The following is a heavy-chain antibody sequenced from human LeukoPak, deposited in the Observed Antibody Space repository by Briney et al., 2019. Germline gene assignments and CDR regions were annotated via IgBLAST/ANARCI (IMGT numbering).Heavy chain of an antibody. CDR2: ISYDGRDK. CDR1: GFTFSSYG. Sequence: PGGSLRLSCAASGFTFSSYGMHWVRQAPGKGLEWVAGISYDGRDKYYADSVKGRFTISRDNSKNTLNLQMNSLRAKDTAVYYCAKPRGGDSWAFDVWGQGTMVTVSS. V-gene: IGHV3-30*18. D-gene: IGHD2-21*02. J-gene: IGHJ3*01. CDR3: AKPRGGDSWAFDV.